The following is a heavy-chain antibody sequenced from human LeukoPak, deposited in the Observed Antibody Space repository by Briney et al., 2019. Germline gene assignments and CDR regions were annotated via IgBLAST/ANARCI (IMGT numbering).Heavy chain of an antibody. D-gene: IGHD3-16*01. CDR2: ISWNSGSI. CDR1: GFTFDDYA. CDR3: AKVRKGVGAFDI. V-gene: IGHV3-9*01. Sequence: GGSLRLSCAASGFTFDDYAMHWVRQAPGKGLEWVSGISWNSGSIGYADSVKGRFTISRDSSKNTLNLQMDSLRTEDTAVYYCAKVRKGVGAFDIWGQGIMVTVSS. J-gene: IGHJ3*02.